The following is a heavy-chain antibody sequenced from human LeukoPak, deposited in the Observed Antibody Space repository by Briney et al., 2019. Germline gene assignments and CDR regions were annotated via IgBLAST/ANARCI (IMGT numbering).Heavy chain of an antibody. CDR3: ARVGLGYCSGGSCPDTWVYYYYYMDV. Sequence: ASVKVSCKASGYTFTSYYMHWVRQAPGQGLEWMGVINPSGGSTSYAQKFQGRVTMTRDTSTSTAYMELRSLRSDDTAVYYCARVGLGYCSGGSCPDTWVYYYYYMDVWGKGTTVTISS. J-gene: IGHJ6*03. V-gene: IGHV1-46*01. CDR1: GYTFTSYY. D-gene: IGHD2-15*01. CDR2: INPSGGST.